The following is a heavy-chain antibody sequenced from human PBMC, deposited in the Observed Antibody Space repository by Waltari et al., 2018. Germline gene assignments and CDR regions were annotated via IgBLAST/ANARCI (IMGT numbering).Heavy chain of an antibody. Sequence: EVQLVESGGGLVKPGGSLSLSCSDSGFTFSLYWMHVSRHVPGKGVVWVSRSNRDGSSISYAESVKGRFTIYKDNAKNTVYLQMNSLRDDDTAIYYCARGARRTTVTTGWWYFDVWGRGTLVTVSS. V-gene: IGHV3-74*01. CDR2: SNRDGSSI. J-gene: IGHJ2*01. CDR1: GFTFSLYW. D-gene: IGHD4-17*01. CDR3: ARGARRTTVTTGWWYFDV.